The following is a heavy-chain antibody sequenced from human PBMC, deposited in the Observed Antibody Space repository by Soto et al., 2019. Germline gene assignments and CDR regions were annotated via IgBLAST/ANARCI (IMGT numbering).Heavy chain of an antibody. J-gene: IGHJ4*02. CDR3: ARAAVVTYYFDY. CDR2: IIPIFGTA. V-gene: IGHV1-69*13. Sequence: ASVKVSCKASGGTFSSYAISWARQAPGQGLEWMGGIIPIFGTANYAQKFQGRVTITADESTSTAYMELSSLRSEDTAVYYCARAAVVTYYFDYWGQGTLVTVSS. D-gene: IGHD6-19*01. CDR1: GGTFSSYA.